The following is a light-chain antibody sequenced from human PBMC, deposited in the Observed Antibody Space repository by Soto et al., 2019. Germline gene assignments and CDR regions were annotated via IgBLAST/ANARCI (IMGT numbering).Light chain of an antibody. CDR2: DVS. CDR1: SRDVGGYNS. Sequence: QSALTQPRSVSGSPGQSVTIPCTGTSRDVGGYNSVSWYQQFPGQAPKLIIYDVSQRPSGVPDRFSGSKSGNTASLIISGLQGDDEADYHCCSHVGGFRFVLFGGGTKLTVL. CDR3: CSHVGGFRFVL. J-gene: IGLJ2*01. V-gene: IGLV2-11*01.